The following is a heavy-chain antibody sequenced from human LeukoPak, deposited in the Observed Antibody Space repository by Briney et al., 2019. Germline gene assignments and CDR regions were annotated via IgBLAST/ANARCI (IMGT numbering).Heavy chain of an antibody. CDR3: AIRSSGYHLRY. CDR1: GGSFSGYY. V-gene: IGHV4-34*01. CDR2: INHSGST. J-gene: IGHJ4*02. Sequence: SETLSLTCAVYGGSFSGYYWSWIRQPPGKGLEWIGEINHSGSTNYNPSLKSRVTISVDTSKNQFSLKLSCVTAADTAVHYCAIRSSGYHLRYWGQGTLVTVSS. D-gene: IGHD3-22*01.